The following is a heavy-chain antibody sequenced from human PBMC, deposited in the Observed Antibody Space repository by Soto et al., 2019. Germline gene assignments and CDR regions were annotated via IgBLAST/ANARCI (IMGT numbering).Heavy chain of an antibody. Sequence: PSETLSLTGAVSGGSISSSNWWSWVRQPPGKGLEWIGEIYHSGSTNYNPSLKSRVTISVDKSKNQFSLKLSSVTAADTAVYYCARDRQLGYCSGGSCLGGMDVWGQGTTVTVSS. D-gene: IGHD2-15*01. CDR2: IYHSGST. J-gene: IGHJ6*02. CDR1: GGSISSSNW. V-gene: IGHV4-4*02. CDR3: ARDRQLGYCSGGSCLGGMDV.